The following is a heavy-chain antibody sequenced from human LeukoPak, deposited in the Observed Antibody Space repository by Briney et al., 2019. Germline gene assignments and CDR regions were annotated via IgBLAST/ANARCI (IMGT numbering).Heavy chain of an antibody. Sequence: SQTLSPTCAISGDNVSRNRATWNWIGQSPSRGLEWLGRTYYNSKWYNDYPVPVKGRVAINPDTSKNQLSLQLNSVTPEDTAVYYCARGGNWDLDAFDIWGQGTMVTVSS. V-gene: IGHV6-1*01. CDR2: TYYNSKWYN. J-gene: IGHJ3*02. CDR1: GDNVSRNRAT. D-gene: IGHD1-26*01. CDR3: ARGGNWDLDAFDI.